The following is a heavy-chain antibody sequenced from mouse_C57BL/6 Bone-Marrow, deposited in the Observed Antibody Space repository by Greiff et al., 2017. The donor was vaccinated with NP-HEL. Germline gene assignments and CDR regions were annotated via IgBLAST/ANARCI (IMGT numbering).Heavy chain of an antibody. V-gene: IGHV1-26*01. D-gene: IGHD2-3*01. J-gene: IGHJ3*01. CDR2: INPNNGGT. CDR3: ANDGYYFDY. CDR1: GYTFTDYY. Sequence: EVQLQQSGPELVKPGASVKISCKASGYTFTDYYMNWVKQSHGKSLEWIGDINPNNGGTSYNQKFKGKATLTVDKSSSTAYMELRSLTSEDSAVYYCANDGYYFDYWGQGTLVTVSA.